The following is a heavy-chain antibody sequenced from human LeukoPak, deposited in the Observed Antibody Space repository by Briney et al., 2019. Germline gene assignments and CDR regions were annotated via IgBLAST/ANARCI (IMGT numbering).Heavy chain of an antibody. CDR1: GGSISSYY. D-gene: IGHD5-18*01. Sequence: SETLSLTCTVSGGSISSYYWSWIRQPPGKGLEWIGYIYYSGSTNYNPSLKSRVTISVDTSKNQFSLKLSSVTAADTAVYYCARHEVDTAMVDYWGXGTLVTVSS. V-gene: IGHV4-59*08. CDR3: ARHEVDTAMVDY. J-gene: IGHJ4*02. CDR2: IYYSGST.